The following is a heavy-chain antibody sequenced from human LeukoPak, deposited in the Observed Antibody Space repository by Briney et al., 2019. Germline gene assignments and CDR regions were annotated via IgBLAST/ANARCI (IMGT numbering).Heavy chain of an antibody. D-gene: IGHD5-18*01. CDR2: IYYSGST. J-gene: IGHJ4*02. CDR1: GGSINNGGYY. V-gene: IGHV4-31*03. CDR3: ARADTVMGWFDY. Sequence: SETLSLTCTVSGGSINNGGYYWSWIRQHPGKGLEWIGYIYYSGSTDYNPSLKSRVTISVDTSKKQFPLKLTSVTAADTAVYYCARADTVMGWFDYWGQGTLVTVSS.